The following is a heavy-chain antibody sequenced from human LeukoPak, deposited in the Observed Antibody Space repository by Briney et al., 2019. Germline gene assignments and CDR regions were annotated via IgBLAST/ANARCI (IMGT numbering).Heavy chain of an antibody. CDR2: IKQDGSEK. V-gene: IGHV3-7*03. CDR3: AKDVGSAWGDAFDI. Sequence: GGSLRLSCAASGFTFSSYAMSWVRQAPGKGLEWVANIKQDGSEKYYVDSVKGRFTISRDNATSSLYLQMNSLRAEDTALYYCAKDVGSAWGDAFDIWGQGTMVTVSS. CDR1: GFTFSSYA. J-gene: IGHJ3*02. D-gene: IGHD7-27*01.